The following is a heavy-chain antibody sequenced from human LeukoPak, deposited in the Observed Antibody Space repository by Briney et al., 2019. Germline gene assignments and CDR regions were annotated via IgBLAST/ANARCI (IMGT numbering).Heavy chain of an antibody. CDR1: SATFSIYA. V-gene: IGHV3-30*08. J-gene: IGHJ6*04. CDR2: ITYNQINK. CDR3: ARPLPRFGDQRSLYYYYHGMDG. Sequence: SLRLTCIAYSATFSIYANHNLRPTLRNHLEPIPVITYNQINKYYADSVKGRFIVARYYYKNTLYLQMNSLRAEDTAVYYFARPLPRFGDQRSLYYYYHGMDGWGKGPTVTV. D-gene: IGHD3-10*01.